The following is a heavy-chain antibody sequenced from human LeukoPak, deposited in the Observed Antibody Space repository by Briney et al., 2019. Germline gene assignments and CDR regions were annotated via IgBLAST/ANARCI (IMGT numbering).Heavy chain of an antibody. CDR1: GGSFSGYY. V-gene: IGHV4-34*01. Sequence: PSETLSLTCAVYGGSFSGYYWTWIRQPPGKGLEWIAEINHSGSTNYNPSLKSRVTISVDTSKNQFSLRLNSVTAADTAVYYCARGQEVVVAAYYYYYMDVWGKGTTVTVSS. CDR2: INHSGST. J-gene: IGHJ6*03. CDR3: ARGQEVVVAAYYYYYMDV. D-gene: IGHD2-15*01.